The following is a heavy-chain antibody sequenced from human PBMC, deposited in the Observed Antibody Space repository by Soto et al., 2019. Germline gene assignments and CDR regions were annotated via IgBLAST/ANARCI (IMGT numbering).Heavy chain of an antibody. V-gene: IGHV3-11*01. CDR1: GFTFSDYY. CDR3: ARDDVDTAIHYYYGMDV. D-gene: IGHD5-18*01. J-gene: IGHJ6*02. CDR2: ISSSGSTI. Sequence: QVQLVESGGGLVKPGGSLRLSCAASGFTFSDYYMSWIRQAPGKGLEWVSYISSSGSTIYYADSVKGRFTISRDNAKNSLYLQMNSLRAEHTAVYYCARDDVDTAIHYYYGMDVWGQGTTVTVSS.